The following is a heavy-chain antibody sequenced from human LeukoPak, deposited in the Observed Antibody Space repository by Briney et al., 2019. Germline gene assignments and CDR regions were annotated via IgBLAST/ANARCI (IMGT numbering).Heavy chain of an antibody. Sequence: GASVKVSCKASGYTFTGYYMHWVRQAPGXGXEWMGWINPNSGGTNYAQKFQGRVTMTRDTSISTAYMELSRLRSDDTAVYYCATVSGKPTGDDYWGQGTLVTVSS. CDR2: INPNSGGT. D-gene: IGHD7-27*01. V-gene: IGHV1-2*02. J-gene: IGHJ4*02. CDR3: ATVSGKPTGDDY. CDR1: GYTFTGYY.